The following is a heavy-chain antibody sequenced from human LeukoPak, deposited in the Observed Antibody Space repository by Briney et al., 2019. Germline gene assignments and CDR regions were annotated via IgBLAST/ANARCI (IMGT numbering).Heavy chain of an antibody. J-gene: IGHJ4*02. D-gene: IGHD1-1*01. CDR1: GLTFSDFW. Sequence: GGSLRLSCAASGLTFSDFWMNWVRQAPGKGLEWVANMDPTGSQKRYVDSVRGRFTISKDNPGASLYLDMHSLRAEDTAIYYCAIWTSGNYWGQGTLVTVSS. V-gene: IGHV3-7*01. CDR3: AIWTSGNY. CDR2: MDPTGSQK.